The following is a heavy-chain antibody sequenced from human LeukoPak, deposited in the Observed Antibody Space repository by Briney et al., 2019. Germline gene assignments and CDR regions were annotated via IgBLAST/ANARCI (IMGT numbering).Heavy chain of an antibody. V-gene: IGHV3-21*01. CDR1: GLTFSSYS. Sequence: TPGGSLRLSCAASGLTFSSYSVNCVPQAPGKGLEWVSSISSSSSYLYYADSVKGRFTISRDNAKNSLYLQMNSLRAEDTAVYYCARATYSGSFYPGAWGQGTLVTVSS. J-gene: IGHJ5*02. CDR3: ARATYSGSFYPGA. CDR2: ISSSSSYL. D-gene: IGHD1-26*01.